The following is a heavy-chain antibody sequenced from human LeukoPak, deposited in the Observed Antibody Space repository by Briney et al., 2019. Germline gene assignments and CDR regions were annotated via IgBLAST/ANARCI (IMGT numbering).Heavy chain of an antibody. V-gene: IGHV3-66*01. Sequence: GGSLRLSCAASGFTVSSNHMSWVRQAPGKGLEWVSVIYSGGSTYYADSVKGRFTISRDNAKNSLFLQMDSLGAEDTALYYCARDEHHLVQGYYFDYWGQGTLVTVSS. J-gene: IGHJ4*02. CDR2: IYSGGST. CDR3: ARDEHHLVQGYYFDY. CDR1: GFTVSSNH. D-gene: IGHD6-13*01.